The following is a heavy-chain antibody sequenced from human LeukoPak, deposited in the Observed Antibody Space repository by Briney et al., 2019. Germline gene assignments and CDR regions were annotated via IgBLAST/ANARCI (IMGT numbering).Heavy chain of an antibody. J-gene: IGHJ3*02. CDR1: GFTFSSYS. CDR2: ISSSSSYI. D-gene: IGHD3-16*01. Sequence: GGSLRLSCAASGFTFSSYSMNWVRQAPGKGLEWVSSISSSSSYIYYADSVKGRFTISRDNAKNSLYLQISSLRVEDTAVYYCARDANWALDIWGQGTMVTVSS. V-gene: IGHV3-21*01. CDR3: ARDANWALDI.